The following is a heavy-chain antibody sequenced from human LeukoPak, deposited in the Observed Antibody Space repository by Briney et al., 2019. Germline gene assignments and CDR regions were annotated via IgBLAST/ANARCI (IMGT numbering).Heavy chain of an antibody. V-gene: IGHV3-30-3*01. Sequence: PGGSLRLSCAASGFTFSSYAMHRVRQAPGKGLEWVAVISYDGSNKYYADSVKGRFTISRDNSKNTLYLQMNSLRAEDTAVYYCARDPASAGWFDPWGQGTLVTVSS. CDR3: ARDPASAGWFDP. J-gene: IGHJ5*02. CDR2: ISYDGSNK. CDR1: GFTFSSYA.